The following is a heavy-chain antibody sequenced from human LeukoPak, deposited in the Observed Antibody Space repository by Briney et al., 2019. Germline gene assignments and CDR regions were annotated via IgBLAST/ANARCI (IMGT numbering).Heavy chain of an antibody. Sequence: SETLSLTCTVSGGSISSYYWSWIRQPPGKGLEWIGYIYYSGSTNYNPSLKSRVTISVDTSKNQFSLKLSSLTAADTAVYYCARFSSGSNWFDAWGQGTLVTVSS. J-gene: IGHJ5*02. D-gene: IGHD2-8*01. CDR2: IYYSGST. CDR3: ARFSSGSNWFDA. CDR1: GGSISSYY. V-gene: IGHV4-59*01.